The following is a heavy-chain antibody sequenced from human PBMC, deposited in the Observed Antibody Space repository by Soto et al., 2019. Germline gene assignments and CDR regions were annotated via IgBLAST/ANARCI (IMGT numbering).Heavy chain of an antibody. D-gene: IGHD3-10*01. CDR1: GGSISSGDYY. J-gene: IGHJ5*02. CDR3: ARDHYGSANWFDP. Sequence: QVQLQESGPGLVKPSQTLSLTCTVSGGSISSGDYYWSWIRQPPGKGLEWIGYIYYSGSTYYNPSLEIRLTIAVDTSRSPSALKLCSVTVADTAVYYCARDHYGSANWFDPWGQGTLVSVSS. V-gene: IGHV4-30-4*01. CDR2: IYYSGST.